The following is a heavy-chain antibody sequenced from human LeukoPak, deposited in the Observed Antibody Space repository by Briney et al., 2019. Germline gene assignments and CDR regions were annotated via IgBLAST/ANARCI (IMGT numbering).Heavy chain of an antibody. CDR1: GFTFSSYA. Sequence: PGGSLRLSCAASGFTFSSYAMSWVRQAPGKGLEWVSAISGSGGSTYYADSVKGRFTISRDNSKNTLYLQMNSLRAEDTAVYYCAKDYSYSGSYYSAESDYWGQGTLVTVSS. CDR2: ISGSGGST. D-gene: IGHD1-26*01. J-gene: IGHJ4*02. V-gene: IGHV3-23*01. CDR3: AKDYSYSGSYYSAESDY.